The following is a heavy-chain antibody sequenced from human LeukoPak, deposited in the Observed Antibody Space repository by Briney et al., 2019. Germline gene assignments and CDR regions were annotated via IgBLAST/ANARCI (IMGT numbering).Heavy chain of an antibody. J-gene: IGHJ5*02. CDR1: GGSISSSSYY. V-gene: IGHV4-39*01. CDR3: ARSARYNWFDP. Sequence: SETLSLTCTVSGGSISSSSYYWGWIRQPPGKGLEWIGSIYYSGITYHNPSLKSRVTLSLDTSINQFSLKLSSVTAADTAVHYCARSARYNWFDPWGQGTLVTVSS. CDR2: IYYSGIT.